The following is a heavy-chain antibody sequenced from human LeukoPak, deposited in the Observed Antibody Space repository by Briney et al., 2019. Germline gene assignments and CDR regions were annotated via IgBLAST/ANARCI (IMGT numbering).Heavy chain of an antibody. J-gene: IGHJ5*02. Sequence: GGTLRLSCAASGFTFSSYWMSWVRQAPGKGLEWVANIKQDGSEKYYVDSVKGRFTISRDNAKNSLYLQMNSLRAEDTAVYYCARYGGGLVGYNWFDPWGQGTLVTVSS. V-gene: IGHV3-7*01. CDR1: GFTFSSYW. CDR3: ARYGGGLVGYNWFDP. D-gene: IGHD4-23*01. CDR2: IKQDGSEK.